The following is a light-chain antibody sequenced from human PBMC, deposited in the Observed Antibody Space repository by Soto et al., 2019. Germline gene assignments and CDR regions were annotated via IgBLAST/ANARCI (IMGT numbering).Light chain of an antibody. CDR2: AAS. CDR3: QQRNSYPRT. J-gene: IGKJ2*01. Sequence: DIQMTQSRSSLSSSVGDRFTITCRASQSISSYLNWYQQKPGKAPKLLIYAASSLQSGVPSRFSGSGSETEFTLTITSLQPEDSATYYCQQRNSYPRTFGQGTKVDIK. CDR1: QSISSY. V-gene: IGKV1-39*01.